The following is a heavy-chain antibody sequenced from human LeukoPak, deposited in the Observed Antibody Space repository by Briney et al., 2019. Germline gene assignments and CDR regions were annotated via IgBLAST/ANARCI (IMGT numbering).Heavy chain of an antibody. CDR3: ARRQAWRPLDY. CDR1: DGSMSSNIYY. Sequence: SETLSLTCTVSDGSMSSNIYYWGWIRQPPGKGLGWIGNIFYSGSASYNASLKSRVTISIDTSKNQLSLSLTSVTAADTAVYYCARRQAWRPLDYWGQGTLVTVSS. J-gene: IGHJ4*02. D-gene: IGHD5-12*01. CDR2: IFYSGSA. V-gene: IGHV4-39*01.